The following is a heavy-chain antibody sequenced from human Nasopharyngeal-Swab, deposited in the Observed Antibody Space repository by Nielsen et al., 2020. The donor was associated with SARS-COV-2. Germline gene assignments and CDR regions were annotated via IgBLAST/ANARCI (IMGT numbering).Heavy chain of an antibody. V-gene: IGHV5-51*01. CDR1: GYIFPSFL. CDR3: ARQGGPDIVVVPAAGGDD. CDR2: IYPGYSDT. J-gene: IGHJ4*02. D-gene: IGHD2-2*01. Sequence: GESLKLSCHCSGYIFPSFLLGLVRQMPGKGLEWMWIIYPGYSDTRYTPSFQGHVTISADKSISTAYLQWSSLKASDTAMYYCARQGGPDIVVVPAAGGDDWGQGTLVTVSS.